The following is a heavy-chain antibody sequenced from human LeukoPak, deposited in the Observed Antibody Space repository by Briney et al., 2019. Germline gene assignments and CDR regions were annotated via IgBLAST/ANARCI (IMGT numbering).Heavy chain of an antibody. CDR3: ARDPTSDYGDYGES. CDR1: GFTFSSYA. Sequence: GRSLRLSCAASGFTFSSYAMHWVRQAPGKGLEWVAVISYDGSNKYYADSVKGRFTISRDNSKNTLYLQMNSLRAEDTAVYYCARDPTSDYGDYGESWGQGTLVTVSS. V-gene: IGHV3-30-3*01. CDR2: ISYDGSNK. J-gene: IGHJ4*02. D-gene: IGHD4-17*01.